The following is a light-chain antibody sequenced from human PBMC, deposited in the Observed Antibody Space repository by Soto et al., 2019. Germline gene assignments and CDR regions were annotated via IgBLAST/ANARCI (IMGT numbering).Light chain of an antibody. V-gene: IGLV1-44*01. CDR2: SNN. CDR1: SSNIGSNT. J-gene: IGLJ2*01. CDR3: AAWDASLNGPV. Sequence: QSVLTQPPSASGTPGQRVTISCSGSSSNIGSNTVNWYQQLPGTAPKLLISSNNQRPSGVPDRFSGSKSVTSASLAISGLQSEDEADYYCAAWDASLNGPVFGGGTKLTVL.